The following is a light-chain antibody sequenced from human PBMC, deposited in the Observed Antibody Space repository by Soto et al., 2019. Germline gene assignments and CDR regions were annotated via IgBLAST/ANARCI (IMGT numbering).Light chain of an antibody. CDR2: EGS. CDR1: SRDVGSYNL. CDR3: FSYAGGSTYV. J-gene: IGLJ1*01. V-gene: IGLV2-23*01. Sequence: QSVLTQPASVSGSPGQSITISCTGTSRDVGSYNLVSWYQQHPGKAPKLMIYEGSKRPSGVSNRFFGSQSGNTASLTISGLQAEDEADYYCFSYAGGSTYVFGTGTKVTVL.